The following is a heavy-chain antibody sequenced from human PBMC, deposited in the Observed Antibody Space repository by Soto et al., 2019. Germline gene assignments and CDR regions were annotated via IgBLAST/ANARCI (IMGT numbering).Heavy chain of an antibody. V-gene: IGHV3-21*01. CDR3: ARVVDYYDPYYYHAMDV. CDR2: ISSSSSYI. Sequence: GWSPRLSCTATGFALSSYNMNWARQALGWGLEWVSSISSSSSYIYYADSVKGRFTISRDNAKNSLYLQMNSLRAEDTAVYYCARVVDYYDPYYYHAMDVCGQGTTVTVSS. CDR1: GFALSSYN. J-gene: IGHJ6*02. D-gene: IGHD3-22*01.